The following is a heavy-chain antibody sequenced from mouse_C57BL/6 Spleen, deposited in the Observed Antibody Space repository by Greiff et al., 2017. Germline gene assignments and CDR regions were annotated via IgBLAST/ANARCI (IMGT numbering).Heavy chain of an antibody. CDR1: GYTFTSYW. CDR3: AIITTVVATDFDY. V-gene: IGHV1-7*01. Sequence: VQLQQSGAELAKPGASVKLSCKASGYTFTSYWMRWVKQRPGQGLEWIGYINPSSGYTKYNQKFKDKATLTADKSSSTAYMQLSSLTYEDSAVYYCAIITTVVATDFDYWGQGTTLTVSS. J-gene: IGHJ2*01. D-gene: IGHD1-1*01. CDR2: INPSSGYT.